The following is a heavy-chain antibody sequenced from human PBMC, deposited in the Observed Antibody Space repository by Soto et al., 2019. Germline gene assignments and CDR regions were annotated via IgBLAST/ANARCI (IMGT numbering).Heavy chain of an antibody. CDR2: IKQDGSEK. J-gene: IGHJ3*02. D-gene: IGHD6-19*01. V-gene: IGHV3-7*01. CDR3: ARGHIAVTGTTLLGFDI. CDR1: GLAFSNYW. Sequence: GGSLGLSCAASGLAFSNYWMPWVRQAPGKGRDWVANIKQDGSEKTYWDCVQGRFTISRDNAKNSLYLELSSLRGEDTAVYYCARGHIAVTGTTLLGFDIWGQGTMVTVSS.